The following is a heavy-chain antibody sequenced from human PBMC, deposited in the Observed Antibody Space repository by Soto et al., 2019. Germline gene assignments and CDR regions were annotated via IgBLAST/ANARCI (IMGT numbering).Heavy chain of an antibody. V-gene: IGHV3-23*01. CDR2: ISGSGVST. CDR3: AKDWGLDKERLAYCSGDCFDWYFDL. J-gene: IGHJ2*01. Sequence: PGGSLRLSCAASGFTFTNYAMSWVRQAPGKGLEWVSPISGSGVSTFYSDSVKGRFIISRDNSKMTLSLQMNSLKVDDTAVYKCAKDWGLDKERLAYCSGDCFDWYFDLWGRGTLVTVSS. CDR1: GFTFTNYA. D-gene: IGHD2-21*02.